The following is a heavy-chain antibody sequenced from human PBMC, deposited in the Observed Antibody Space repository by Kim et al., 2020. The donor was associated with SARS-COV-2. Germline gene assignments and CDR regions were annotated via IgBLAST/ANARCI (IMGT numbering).Heavy chain of an antibody. CDR3: EKDATERLLWFGELYGYYYYDMDV. Sequence: GGSLRLSCAASGFTFSSYGMHWVRQAPGKGLEWVAVISYDGSNKYYADSVKGRFTISRDNSKNTLYLQMNSLRAEDTAVYYCEKDATERLLWFGELYGYYYYDMDVWGQGATVTVSS. CDR1: GFTFSSYG. V-gene: IGHV3-30*18. J-gene: IGHJ6*02. CDR2: ISYDGSNK. D-gene: IGHD3-10*01.